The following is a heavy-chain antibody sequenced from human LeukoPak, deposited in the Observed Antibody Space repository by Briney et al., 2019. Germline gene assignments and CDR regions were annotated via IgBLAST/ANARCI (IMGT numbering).Heavy chain of an antibody. CDR2: ISAYNGNT. D-gene: IGHD6-13*01. CDR1: GYTFTSYG. CDR3: ARAPGGSTSWYSIDY. V-gene: IGHV1-18*01. Sequence: ASVKVSCKASGYTFTSYGISWVRQAPGQGLEWVGWISAYNGNTNYAQKFQGRVTMTTDISTSTAYMELRSLRSDDTAVYYCARAPGGSTSWYSIDYWGQGTLVTVSS. J-gene: IGHJ4*02.